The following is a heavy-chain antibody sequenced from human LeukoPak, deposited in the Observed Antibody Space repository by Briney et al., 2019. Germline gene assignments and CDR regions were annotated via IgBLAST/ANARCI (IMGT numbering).Heavy chain of an antibody. CDR2: IYSGGST. CDR1: GFIVSSNY. D-gene: IGHD6-13*01. CDR3: ARDLVRQQLVDYFDY. V-gene: IGHV3-66*01. Sequence: GGSLRLSCAASGFIVSSNYMTWVRQAPGEGLEWVSGIYSGGSTYYADSVKGRFTISRDNSKNTLYLQMNSLRAEDTAVYYCARDLVRQQLVDYFDYWGQGTLVTVSS. J-gene: IGHJ4*02.